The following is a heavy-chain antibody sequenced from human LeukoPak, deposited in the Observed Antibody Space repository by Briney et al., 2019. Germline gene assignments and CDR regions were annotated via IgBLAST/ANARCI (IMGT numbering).Heavy chain of an antibody. D-gene: IGHD2-2*01. CDR3: AREFVVVPAAANDY. V-gene: IGHV1-18*01. CDR1: GYTFTSYG. Sequence: ASVKVSCKASGYTFTSYGIGWVRQAPGQGLEWMGWISAYNGNTNYAQKLQGRVTMTTDTSTSTAYMELRSLRSDDTAVYYCAREFVVVPAAANDYWGQGTLVTVSS. J-gene: IGHJ4*02. CDR2: ISAYNGNT.